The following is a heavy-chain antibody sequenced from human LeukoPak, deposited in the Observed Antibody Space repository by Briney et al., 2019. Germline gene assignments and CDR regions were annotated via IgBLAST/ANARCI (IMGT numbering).Heavy chain of an antibody. J-gene: IGHJ6*02. Sequence: GGSLRLSCAASGFTFDDYAMHWVRQAPGKGLEWVSGISWNNGSIGYADSVKGRFTISRDNAKNSLYLQMNSLRAEDTALYYCAKDIGRPGYYYYYGMDVWGQGTTVTVSS. V-gene: IGHV3-9*01. D-gene: IGHD6-6*01. CDR1: GFTFDDYA. CDR3: AKDIGRPGYYYYYGMDV. CDR2: ISWNNGSI.